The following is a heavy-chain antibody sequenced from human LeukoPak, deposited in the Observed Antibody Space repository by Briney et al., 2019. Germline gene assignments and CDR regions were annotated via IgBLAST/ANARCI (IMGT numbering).Heavy chain of an antibody. D-gene: IGHD1-26*01. CDR3: AKDTTRGAAPYYFEY. J-gene: IGHJ4*02. Sequence: PGGSLRLSCAASGFTFSNYAMHWVRQAPGKGLEWVAVISSDGRDKHCADSVKGRFTISRDNSKNTLYLQMNSLRPEDRAVYYCAKDTTRGAAPYYFEYWGQGALLTVSS. CDR2: ISSDGRDK. CDR1: GFTFSNYA. V-gene: IGHV3-30*18.